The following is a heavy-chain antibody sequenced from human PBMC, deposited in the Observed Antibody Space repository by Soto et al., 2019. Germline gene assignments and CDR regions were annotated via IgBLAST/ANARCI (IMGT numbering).Heavy chain of an antibody. CDR2: INAGNCNT. V-gene: IGHV1-3*01. D-gene: IGHD6-19*01. Sequence: QAHLVQSGAEVKMPGDSVQVSCKASGFVSSNYNFHWVRQAPGQSLEWMGRINAGNCNTQYSQNFQGRVTFTSDASASTAFMELTNLRFEDRAMYYFASDYGSNLRLWGHGTLVSVAS. CDR3: ASDYGSNLRL. CDR1: GFVSSNYN. J-gene: IGHJ2*01.